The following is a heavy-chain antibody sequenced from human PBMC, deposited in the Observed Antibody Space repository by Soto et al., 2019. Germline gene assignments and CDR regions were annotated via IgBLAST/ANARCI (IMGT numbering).Heavy chain of an antibody. Sequence: PGGSLRLSCAASGFTFSSYGMHWVRQAPGKGLEWVAVISYDGSNKYYADSVKGRFTISRDNSKNTLYLQMNRLRAEDTAVYYCAKIGGYSGYDYYCYYGMDVWGQGTTVTVSS. V-gene: IGHV3-30*18. J-gene: IGHJ6*02. CDR2: ISYDGSNK. D-gene: IGHD5-12*01. CDR1: GFTFSSYG. CDR3: AKIGGYSGYDYYCYYGMDV.